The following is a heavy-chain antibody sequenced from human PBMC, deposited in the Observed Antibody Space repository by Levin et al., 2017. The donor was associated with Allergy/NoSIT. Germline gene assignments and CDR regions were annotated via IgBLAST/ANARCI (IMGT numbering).Heavy chain of an antibody. J-gene: IGHJ4*02. CDR3: ASGGKGFQLLFAF. CDR1: GYTFTGYY. D-gene: IGHD2-2*01. V-gene: IGHV1-2*02. CDR2: IDPKSGGT. Sequence: ASVKVSCKASGYTFTGYYIHWVRQAPGQGLEWMGWIDPKSGGTRYAQKFQGRIGMSRETSISTAYMDLRKLTSDDTAMYYCASGGKGFQLLFAFWAQGALVTVSS.